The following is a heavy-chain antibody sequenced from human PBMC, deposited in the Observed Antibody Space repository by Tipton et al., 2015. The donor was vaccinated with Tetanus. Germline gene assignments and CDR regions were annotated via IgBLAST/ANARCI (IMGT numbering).Heavy chain of an antibody. CDR2: IYYSGST. J-gene: IGHJ5*02. CDR3: ARVGLVMAARRRNWFDP. D-gene: IGHD6-6*01. Sequence: LSLTCTVSGGSISSYYWSWIRQPSGKGLEWIGYIYYSGSTNYNPSLKSRVTISVDTSKNQFSLKLSSVTAADTAVYYCARVGLVMAARRRNWFDPWGQGTLVTVSS. CDR1: GGSISSYY. V-gene: IGHV4-59*01.